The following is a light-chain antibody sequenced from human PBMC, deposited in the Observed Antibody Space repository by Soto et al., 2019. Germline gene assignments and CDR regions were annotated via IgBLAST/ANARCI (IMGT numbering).Light chain of an antibody. CDR1: QSISSW. Sequence: DIQMTQSPSTLSASVGDRVTITCRASQSISSWLAWYQQKPGKAPKLLIFDASSLESGTPSRFSGRRSGTQFTLTINGLQPDDFATYYCQQYDNYKPLTFGGGDQVDIK. CDR2: DAS. CDR3: QQYDNYKPLT. J-gene: IGKJ4*01. V-gene: IGKV1-5*01.